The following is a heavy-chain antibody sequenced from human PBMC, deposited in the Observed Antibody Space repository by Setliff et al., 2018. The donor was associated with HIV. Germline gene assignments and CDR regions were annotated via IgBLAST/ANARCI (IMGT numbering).Heavy chain of an antibody. J-gene: IGHJ3*01. V-gene: IGHV1-69*04. Sequence: SVKVSCKASRSTFNSHTINWVRQAPGQGLDWMGRIIPILGVANYAQRLQGRVTLTADESTSTAYMELTSLRSEDTAVYYCVREGEYFDTIGHYLVRRFFDLWGQGTMVTVSS. CDR1: RSTFNSHT. CDR2: IIPILGVA. CDR3: VREGEYFDTIGHYLVRRFFDL. D-gene: IGHD3-9*01.